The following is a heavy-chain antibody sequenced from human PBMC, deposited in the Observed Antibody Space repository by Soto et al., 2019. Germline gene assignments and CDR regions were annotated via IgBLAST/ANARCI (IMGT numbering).Heavy chain of an antibody. V-gene: IGHV1-2*02. J-gene: IGHJ6*02. CDR3: ARGKREYGGNYYYYGMDV. CDR2: INPNSGGT. D-gene: IGHD2-15*01. Sequence: ASVKVSCKASGYTFTGYYMHWVRQAPGQGLEWMGWINPNSGGTNYAQKFQGRVTMTRDTSISTAYMELSRLRSDDTAVYYCARGKREYGGNYYYYGMDVWGQGPTVTVSS. CDR1: GYTFTGYY.